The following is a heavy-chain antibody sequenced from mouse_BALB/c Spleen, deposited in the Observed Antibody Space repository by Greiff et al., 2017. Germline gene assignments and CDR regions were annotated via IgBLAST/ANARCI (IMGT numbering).Heavy chain of an antibody. V-gene: IGHV5-6*01. D-gene: IGHD6-1*01. J-gene: IGHJ2*01. CDR1: GFTFSSYG. Sequence: EVKLVESGGDLVKPGGSLKLSCAASGFTFSSYGMSWVRQTPDKRLEWVATISSGGSYTYYPDSVKGRYTISRDNAKNTLYLQMSSLKSEDTAVYYCARHASYYFDYWGQGTTLTVSS. CDR3: ARHASYYFDY. CDR2: ISSGGSYT.